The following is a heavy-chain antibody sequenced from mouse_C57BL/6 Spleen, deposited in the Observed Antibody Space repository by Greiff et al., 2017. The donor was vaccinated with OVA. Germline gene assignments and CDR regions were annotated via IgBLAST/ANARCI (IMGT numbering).Heavy chain of an antibody. V-gene: IGHV2-2*01. J-gene: IGHJ4*01. CDR1: GFSLTSYG. CDR2: IWSGGST. D-gene: IGHD2-3*01. Sequence: QVQLKESGPGLVQPSQSLSITCTVSGFSLTSYGVHWVRQSPGKGLEWLGVIWSGGSTDYNAAFISRLSISKDNSKSQVFLKMNSLQADDTAIYYCARNYPDGYYAYAMDYWGQGTSVTVSS. CDR3: ARNYPDGYYAYAMDY.